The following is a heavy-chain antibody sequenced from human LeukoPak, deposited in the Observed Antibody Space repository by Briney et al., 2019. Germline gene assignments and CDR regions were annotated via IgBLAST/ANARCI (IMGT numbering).Heavy chain of an antibody. V-gene: IGHV4-59*01. J-gene: IGHJ4*02. CDR2: IYFSGST. Sequence: ASETLSLTCTVSGGSIRSYYWSWIRQPPGKGLEWIGYIYFSGSTSYNPSLKSRVTISVDRSKNQFSLKLSYVAAADTAVYYCARSYDTNFDYWGQGTLVTVSS. CDR3: ARSYDTNFDY. CDR1: GGSIRSYY. D-gene: IGHD3-3*01.